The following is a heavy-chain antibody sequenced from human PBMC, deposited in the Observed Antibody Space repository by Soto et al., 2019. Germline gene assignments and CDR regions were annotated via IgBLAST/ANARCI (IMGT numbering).Heavy chain of an antibody. D-gene: IGHD2-2*01. CDR3: ARAAIGPAAYAAYYYYGMDV. J-gene: IGHJ6*02. CDR1: GGTFSSYA. V-gene: IGHV1-69*13. CDR2: IIPIFGTA. Sequence: SVKVSCKASGGTFSSYAISWVRQAPGQGLEWMGGIIPIFGTANYAQKFQGRVTITADESTSTAYMELSSLRSEDTAVYYCARAAIGPAAYAAYYYYGMDVWGQGTTVTVS.